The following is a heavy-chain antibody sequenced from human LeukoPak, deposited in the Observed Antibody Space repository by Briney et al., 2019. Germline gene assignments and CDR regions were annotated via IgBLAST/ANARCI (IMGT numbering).Heavy chain of an antibody. Sequence: PGGSLRLSCAASGFTFGSYWMSWVRQAPGKGLEWVSAISGSGGSTYYADSVKGRFTISRDNSKNTLYLQMNSLRAEDTAVYYCAKDYQSESGELLLGYYFDYWGQGTLVTVSS. D-gene: IGHD3-10*01. CDR1: GFTFGSYW. J-gene: IGHJ4*02. CDR3: AKDYQSESGELLLGYYFDY. V-gene: IGHV3-23*01. CDR2: ISGSGGST.